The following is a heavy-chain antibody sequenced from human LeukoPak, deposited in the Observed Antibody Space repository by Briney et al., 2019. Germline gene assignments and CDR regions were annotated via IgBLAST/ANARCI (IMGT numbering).Heavy chain of an antibody. D-gene: IGHD1-26*01. V-gene: IGHV4-34*01. CDR2: INHSGST. CDR1: GFTFSSYA. Sequence: GSQRLSCAASGFTFSSYAMSWVRQPPGKGLEWIGEINHSGSTNYNPSLKSRVTISVDTSKNQFSLKLSSVTAADTAVYYCASSDDSGSLNFDYWGQGTLVTVSS. CDR3: ASSDDSGSLNFDY. J-gene: IGHJ4*02.